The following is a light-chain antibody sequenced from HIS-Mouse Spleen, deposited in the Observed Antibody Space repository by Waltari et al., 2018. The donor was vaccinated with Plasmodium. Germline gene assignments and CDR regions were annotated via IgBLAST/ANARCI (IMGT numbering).Light chain of an antibody. CDR3: CSYAGSSTFV. CDR2: EGS. Sequence: QSALTQPASVSGSPGQSIPISCTGTSIYFGSYNLVSWYQPPPGKAPKLMIYEGSKRPSGVSNRFSGSKSGNTASLTISGLQAEDEADYYCCSYAGSSTFVFGGGTKLTVL. V-gene: IGLV2-23*03. J-gene: IGLJ3*02. CDR1: SIYFGSYNL.